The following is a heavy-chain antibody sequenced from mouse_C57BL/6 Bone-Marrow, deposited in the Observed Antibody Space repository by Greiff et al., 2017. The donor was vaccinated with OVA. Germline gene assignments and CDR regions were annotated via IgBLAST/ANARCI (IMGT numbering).Heavy chain of an antibody. CDR3: AREGNTYYYGSSPFAY. CDR2: IYPGDGDT. CDR1: GYAFSSYW. Sequence: QVQLKQSGAELVKPGASVKISCKASGYAFSSYWMNWVKQRPGKGLEWIGQIYPGDGDTNYNGKFKGKATLTADKSSSTAYMQLSSLTSEDSAVYFCAREGNTYYYGSSPFAYWGQGTLVTVSA. D-gene: IGHD1-1*01. J-gene: IGHJ3*01. V-gene: IGHV1-80*01.